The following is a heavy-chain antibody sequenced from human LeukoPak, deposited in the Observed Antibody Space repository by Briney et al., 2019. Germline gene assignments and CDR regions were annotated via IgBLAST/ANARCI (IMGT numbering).Heavy chain of an antibody. D-gene: IGHD3-22*01. V-gene: IGHV4-61*02. J-gene: IGHJ5*02. CDR2: IYTSGST. Sequence: PSETLSLTCTVSGGSINSGSYYWSWIRQPAEQGLEWIGRIYTSGSTNYNPSFRSRVIISLDTSKKQFSLKLYSVTAADTAVYYCARGYSSGSDWFDPWGQGILVTVSS. CDR1: GGSINSGSYY. CDR3: ARGYSSGSDWFDP.